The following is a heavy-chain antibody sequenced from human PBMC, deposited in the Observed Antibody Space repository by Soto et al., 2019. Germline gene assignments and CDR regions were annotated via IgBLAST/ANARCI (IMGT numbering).Heavy chain of an antibody. Sequence: VESLKISCDAYGYRFSNYWIGWVRQMPWRGLEWMGIVYPGDSQTRYSPSFQGHVTISADKSIDTAYLQWSSLKASDTATYYCARPKYSTWTGAFDIWGQGTVVTVSS. CDR3: ARPKYSTWTGAFDI. J-gene: IGHJ3*02. CDR1: GYRFSNYW. CDR2: VYPGDSQT. D-gene: IGHD6-6*01. V-gene: IGHV5-51*01.